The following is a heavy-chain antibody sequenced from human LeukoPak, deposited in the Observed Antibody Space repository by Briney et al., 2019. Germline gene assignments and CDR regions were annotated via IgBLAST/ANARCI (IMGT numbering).Heavy chain of an antibody. Sequence: GGSLRLSCTVSGFTVSSNSMSWVRQAPGKGLEWVSSISSSSSYIYYADSVKGRFTISRDNAKNSLYLQMNSLRAEDTAVYYCASPGVLGTHYFDYWGQGTLVTVSS. CDR2: ISSSSSYI. D-gene: IGHD1-1*01. J-gene: IGHJ4*02. V-gene: IGHV3-21*01. CDR3: ASPGVLGTHYFDY. CDR1: GFTVSSNS.